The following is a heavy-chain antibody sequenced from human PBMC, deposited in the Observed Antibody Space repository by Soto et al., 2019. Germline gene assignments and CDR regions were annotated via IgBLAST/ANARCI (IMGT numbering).Heavy chain of an antibody. V-gene: IGHV5-51*01. CDR3: ARQTTYYDVLTDYYFDY. Sequence: SLKISCQGFGYSFTIHWIAWVRQMPGKGLEWMGNIYPGDSDIRYSPSFQGQVTISVDKSINTAYLQWSSLKASDTAMYFCARQTTYYDVLTDYYFDYWGQGTLVTVSS. CDR2: IYPGDSDI. D-gene: IGHD3-9*01. CDR1: GYSFTIHW. J-gene: IGHJ4*02.